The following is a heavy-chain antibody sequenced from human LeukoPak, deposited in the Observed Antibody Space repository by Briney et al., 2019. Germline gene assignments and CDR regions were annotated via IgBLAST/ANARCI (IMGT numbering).Heavy chain of an antibody. J-gene: IGHJ4*02. CDR3: AKVFHGYSYGFSSFDY. V-gene: IGHV3-23*01. D-gene: IGHD5-18*01. Sequence: GGSLRLSCAASGFTFDDYTMHWVRQVPGKGLEWVSAISGSGGSTYYADSVKGRFTISRDNSKNTLYLQMNSLRAEDTAVYYCAKVFHGYSYGFSSFDYWGQGTLVTVSS. CDR2: ISGSGGST. CDR1: GFTFDDYT.